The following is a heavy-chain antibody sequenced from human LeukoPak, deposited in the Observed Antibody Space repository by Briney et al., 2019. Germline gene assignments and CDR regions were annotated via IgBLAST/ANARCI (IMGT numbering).Heavy chain of an antibody. CDR2: INPNSGGT. V-gene: IGHV1-2*02. J-gene: IGHJ3*02. CDR3: ARDRGYGDSGDAFDI. Sequence: GASVTVSCKASGYTFTGYYMHWVRQAPGQGLEWMGWINPNSGGTNYAQKFQGRVTMTRDTSISTAYMELSRLRSDDTAVYYCARDRGYGDSGDAFDIWGQGTMVTVSS. D-gene: IGHD4-17*01. CDR1: GYTFTGYY.